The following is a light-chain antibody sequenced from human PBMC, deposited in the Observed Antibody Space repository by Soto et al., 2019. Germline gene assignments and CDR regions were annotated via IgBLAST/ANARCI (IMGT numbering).Light chain of an antibody. CDR2: AAS. CDR3: QQYNRYPST. J-gene: IGKJ2*01. Sequence: DIQMTQSPSTLSASVGDRVTITCRASQSISSWLAWYQQKPGKAPKFLIYAASTLDSGVPSRFSGSGSGTEFTLTISSLQPDDFAIYYCQQYNRYPSTFGQGTKLEIK. CDR1: QSISSW. V-gene: IGKV1-5*01.